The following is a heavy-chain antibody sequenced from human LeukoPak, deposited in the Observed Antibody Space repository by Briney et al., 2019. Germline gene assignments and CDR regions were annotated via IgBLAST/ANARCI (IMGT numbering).Heavy chain of an antibody. V-gene: IGHV1-18*01. Sequence: ASVTVSFTASGYTFTIYGIGWVRQAPGQGGEGMGWISAYNGNTNYTQKLQGRVTITTDTSTSAAYMELRSLRSDDTAVYYCARSIVGAFDIWGQGTMVTVSS. J-gene: IGHJ3*02. CDR2: ISAYNGNT. CDR3: ARSIVGAFDI. D-gene: IGHD1-26*01. CDR1: GYTFTIYG.